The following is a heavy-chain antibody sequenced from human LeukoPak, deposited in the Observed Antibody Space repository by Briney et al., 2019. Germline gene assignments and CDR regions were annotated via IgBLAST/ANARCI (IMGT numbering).Heavy chain of an antibody. Sequence: PSDTVSLTCSVCGPCISSGSNYWGWIRQPPGKTLEWIGCIYSSGSTYYHPSLKSRVIIIIDTPKNHFSLTLSSVTAADKDVYYCARSDGYGLVGIWGQGTMVTVSS. CDR2: IYSSGST. J-gene: IGHJ3*02. CDR3: ARSDGYGLVGI. CDR1: GPCISSGSNY. V-gene: IGHV4-39*07. D-gene: IGHD3-10*01.